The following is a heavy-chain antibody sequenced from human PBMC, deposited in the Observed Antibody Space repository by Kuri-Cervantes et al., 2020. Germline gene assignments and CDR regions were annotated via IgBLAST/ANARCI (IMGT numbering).Heavy chain of an antibody. CDR2: IYYSGST. D-gene: IGHD6-19*01. Sequence: GSLRLSCTVSGGSISSYYWSWIRQPPGKGLEWIGHIYYSGSTNYNPSLKSRVTISVDTSRNQFSLKLNSVTAAATAAYYCASGYSSGWFFYWGQGTLVTVSS. V-gene: IGHV4-59*08. CDR1: GGSISSYY. CDR3: ASGYSSGWFFY. J-gene: IGHJ4*02.